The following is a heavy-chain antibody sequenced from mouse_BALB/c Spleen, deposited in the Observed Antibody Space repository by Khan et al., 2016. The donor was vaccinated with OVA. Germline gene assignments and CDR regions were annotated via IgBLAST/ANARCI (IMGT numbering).Heavy chain of an antibody. CDR1: GYTFTNYG. CDR2: INTYTGEP. CDR3: ARDATCYDFGYWYFDV. V-gene: IGHV9-3-1*01. D-gene: IGHD2-4*01. Sequence: QIQLVQSGPDLKKPGQTVKISCKASGYTFTNYGMTWVKQAPGKGLKWMGWINTYTGEPTYADDFKARFAFSLATSASTAYLQINNLKNEDTATYSSARDATCYDFGYWYFDVWGAGTTVTVSS. J-gene: IGHJ1*01.